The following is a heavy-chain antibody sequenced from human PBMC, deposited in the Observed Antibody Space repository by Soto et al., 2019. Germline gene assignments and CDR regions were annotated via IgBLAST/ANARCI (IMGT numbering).Heavy chain of an antibody. J-gene: IGHJ3*02. CDR2: ISYDGSNK. D-gene: IGHD3-22*01. V-gene: IGHV3-30*18. CDR1: GFTFSSYG. CDR3: AKVLAGSGSFDI. Sequence: GGSLRLSCAASGFTFSSYGMHWVRQAPGKGLEWVAVISYDGSNKYYADSVKGRFTISRDNSKNTLYLQMNSLRAEDTAVYYCAKVLAGSGSFDIWGQGTMVTGSS.